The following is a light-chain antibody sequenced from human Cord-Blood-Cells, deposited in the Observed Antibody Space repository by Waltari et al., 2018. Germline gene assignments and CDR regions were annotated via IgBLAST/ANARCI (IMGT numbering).Light chain of an antibody. CDR3: CSYAGSVV. J-gene: IGLJ2*01. V-gene: IGLV2-23*01. CDR1: SSDVGSYNL. Sequence: QSALTQPASVSGSPGQSITISCTGTSSDVGSYNLGSWYQQHPGKAPKLMIYEGSKRPSGVSNRFSDSKSGNTASLTISGLQAEDEADYYCCSYAGSVVFGGGTKLTVL. CDR2: EGS.